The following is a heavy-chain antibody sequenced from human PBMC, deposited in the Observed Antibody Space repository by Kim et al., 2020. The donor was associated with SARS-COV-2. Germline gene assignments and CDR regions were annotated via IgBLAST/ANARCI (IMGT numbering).Heavy chain of an antibody. V-gene: IGHV1-3*01. Sequence: TNKSQQCQCGATITRDTSASTAYMELSSLRSEDTAVYYCARGRIAVPLDYWGQGTLVAVSS. CDR2: T. D-gene: IGHD6-19*01. CDR3: ARGRIAVPLDY. J-gene: IGHJ4*02.